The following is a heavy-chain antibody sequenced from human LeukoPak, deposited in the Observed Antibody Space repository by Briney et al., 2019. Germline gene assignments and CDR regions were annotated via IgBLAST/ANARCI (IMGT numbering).Heavy chain of an antibody. Sequence: GGSLRLSCAASGFTFSSYWMHWVRQAPGKGLVWVSRINTDGSSTSYADSVKGRFTISRDNAKNTLYLQMNSLRAEDTAVYYCARVRQLERPGYYYYYMDVWGKGTTVTVSS. CDR2: INTDGSST. CDR1: GFTFSSYW. J-gene: IGHJ6*03. D-gene: IGHD1-1*01. V-gene: IGHV3-74*01. CDR3: ARVRQLERPGYYYYYMDV.